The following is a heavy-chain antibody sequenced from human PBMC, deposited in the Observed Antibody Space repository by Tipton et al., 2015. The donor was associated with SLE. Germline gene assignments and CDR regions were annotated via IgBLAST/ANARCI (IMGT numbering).Heavy chain of an antibody. CDR1: GGSISNYY. CDR3: ARERYCSGARGYAPDY. V-gene: IGHV4-59*01. J-gene: IGHJ4*02. CDR2: IFYSGST. Sequence: TLSLTCTVSGGSISNYYWNWIRQPPGKGLEWIGYIFYSGSTNYNPSLKSRVTISVDTSKNQFSLKLKSVTAADSAVYYCARERYCSGARGYAPDYWGQGTLVTVSS. D-gene: IGHD2-2*01.